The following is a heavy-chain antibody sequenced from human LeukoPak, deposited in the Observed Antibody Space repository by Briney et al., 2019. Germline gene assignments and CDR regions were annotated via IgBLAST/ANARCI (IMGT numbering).Heavy chain of an antibody. V-gene: IGHV3-64D*06. D-gene: IGHD6-13*01. CDR2: ITSDRGTT. Sequence: GRSLRLSCSASGFTFNSYAMHWVRQAPGKELEYVSAITSDRGTTYYADSVKGRFTISRDNSKDTLYLQLSSLRAEDTAVYYCVRHSSSWYNYWGQGTLVTVSS. J-gene: IGHJ4*02. CDR1: GFTFNSYA. CDR3: VRHSSSWYNY.